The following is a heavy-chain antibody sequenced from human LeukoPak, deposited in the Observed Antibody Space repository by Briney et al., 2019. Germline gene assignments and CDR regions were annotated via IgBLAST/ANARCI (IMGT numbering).Heavy chain of an antibody. CDR3: ATTGATSPSYADWFNIEN. Sequence: SETLSLTCTVSGASVRSHYCNWVRQSPEKGLEWIGYVYYSGGTNYNLSLKSAVNISLDTSRNQLSLKLTSVTAEATAVYYCATTGATSPSYADWFNIENWGQGILVTVSS. D-gene: IGHD3-9*01. V-gene: IGHV4-59*08. CDR1: GASVRSHY. CDR2: VYYSGGT. J-gene: IGHJ4*02.